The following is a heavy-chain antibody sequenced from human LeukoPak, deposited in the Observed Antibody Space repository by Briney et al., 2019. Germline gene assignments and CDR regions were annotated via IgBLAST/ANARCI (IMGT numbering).Heavy chain of an antibody. CDR3: ARARAYYDYVWGVY. Sequence: ASVKVSCKASGYTFSDYFLHWVRQAPGQGPEWMGRINPNSGGTNHAQKFQGRVTMTRDTTISTTYMELHRLRSDDTAVYYCARARAYYDYVWGVYWGQGTLVTVSS. CDR2: INPNSGGT. CDR1: GYTFSDYF. J-gene: IGHJ4*02. D-gene: IGHD3-16*01. V-gene: IGHV1-2*02.